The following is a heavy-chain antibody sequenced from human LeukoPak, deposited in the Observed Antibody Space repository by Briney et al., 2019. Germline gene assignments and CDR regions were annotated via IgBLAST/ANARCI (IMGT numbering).Heavy chain of an antibody. CDR1: GYTLTELS. V-gene: IGHV1-24*01. CDR2: FDPEDGET. D-gene: IGHD4-11*01. J-gene: IGHJ3*02. CDR3: ATDHHLHDAFDI. Sequence: ASVKVSCKVSGYTLTELSMHWVRQARGKGLEWMGGFDPEDGETIYAQKFQGRVTMTEDTSTDTAYMELSSLRSEDTAVYYCATDHHLHDAFDIWGQGTMVTVSS.